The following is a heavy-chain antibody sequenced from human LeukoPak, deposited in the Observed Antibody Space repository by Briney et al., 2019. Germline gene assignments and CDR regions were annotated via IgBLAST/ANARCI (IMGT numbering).Heavy chain of an antibody. CDR2: IYYSGST. J-gene: IGHJ4*02. Sequence: PSQTLSLTCTVSGGSISSYYWSWIRQPPGKGLEWIGYIYYSGSTNYNPSLKSRVTISVDTSKNQFSLKLSSVTAADTAVYYCARGSTADRYYDILTGYYNIYFDYWGQGTLVTVSS. D-gene: IGHD3-9*01. CDR3: ARGSTADRYYDILTGYYNIYFDY. V-gene: IGHV4-59*01. CDR1: GGSISSYY.